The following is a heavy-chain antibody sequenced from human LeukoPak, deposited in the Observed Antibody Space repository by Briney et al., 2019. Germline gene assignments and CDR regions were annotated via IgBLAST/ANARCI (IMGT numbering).Heavy chain of an antibody. D-gene: IGHD5-24*01. Sequence: PGGSLRLSCAASGFTFSDYYMSWIRQAPGKGLEWVSYISSSGSTIYYADSVKGRFTISRDNAKNSLYLQMNSLRAEDTAVYYCARVEMATKQAFDIWGQGTMVTVSS. CDR2: ISSSGSTI. V-gene: IGHV3-11*01. CDR1: GFTFSDYY. CDR3: ARVEMATKQAFDI. J-gene: IGHJ3*02.